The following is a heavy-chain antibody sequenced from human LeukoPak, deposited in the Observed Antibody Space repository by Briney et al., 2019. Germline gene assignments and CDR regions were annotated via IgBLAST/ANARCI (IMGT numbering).Heavy chain of an antibody. CDR1: GGSFSGYY. CDR3: ARGRYRAVAGTVDY. D-gene: IGHD6-19*01. Sequence: PSETLSLTYAVYGGSFSGYYWSWIRQPPGKGLEWIGEINHSGSTNYNPSLKSRVTISVDTSKNQFSLKLSSVTAADTAVYYCARGRYRAVAGTVDYWGQGTLVTVSS. J-gene: IGHJ4*02. CDR2: INHSGST. V-gene: IGHV4-34*01.